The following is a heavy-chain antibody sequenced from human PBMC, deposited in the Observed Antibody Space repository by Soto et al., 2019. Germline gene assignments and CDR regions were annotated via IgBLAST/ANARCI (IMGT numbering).Heavy chain of an antibody. CDR3: ARMGDVPYYYYGMDV. D-gene: IGHD3-16*01. J-gene: IGHJ6*02. CDR2: NNGYNGNT. CDR1: GYTFTSYG. Sequence: QVQLVQSGAEVKKPGASVKVSCKASGYTFTSYGISWVRQAPGQGLEWMGWNNGYNGNTNHAQKLQGRVTMSTDTSTSTAYMELRSLRSDDSAVYYCARMGDVPYYYYGMDVWGQGTTVTVSS. V-gene: IGHV1-18*01.